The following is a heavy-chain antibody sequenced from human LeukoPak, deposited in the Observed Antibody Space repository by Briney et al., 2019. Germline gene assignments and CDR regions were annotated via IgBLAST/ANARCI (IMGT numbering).Heavy chain of an antibody. CDR1: GFTFNSYV. D-gene: IGHD2/OR15-2a*01. J-gene: IGHJ4*02. CDR3: AKANCNIATCLTCSPSYFNY. Sequence: PGGSLRLSCAASGFTFNSYVIHWVRQAPGKGLEWVAVISYDGSNKYYADSVKGRFTISRDNSKNTLYLQMNSLRAEDTAVYYCAKANCNIATCLTCSPSYFNYWGQGTLVSVSS. CDR2: ISYDGSNK. V-gene: IGHV3-30*18.